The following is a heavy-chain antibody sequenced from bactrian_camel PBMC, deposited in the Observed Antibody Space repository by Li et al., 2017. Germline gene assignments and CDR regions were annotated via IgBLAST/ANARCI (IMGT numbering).Heavy chain of an antibody. D-gene: IGHD8*01. CDR2: IDADGRS. CDR3: AAAIQRSPFVRRAGRSQVPTG. J-gene: IGHJ4*01. CDR1: GYWSNSNC. V-gene: IGHV3S1*01. Sequence: VQLVESGGGSVQAGGSLRLSCVASGYWSNSNCMAWFRRPSGREREGVAAIDADGRSYYKDSVKDRFTVSRDNAKNSFYLQMNQLTPEDTAMYYCAAAIQRSPFVRRAGRSQVPTGSGARGPRSPSP.